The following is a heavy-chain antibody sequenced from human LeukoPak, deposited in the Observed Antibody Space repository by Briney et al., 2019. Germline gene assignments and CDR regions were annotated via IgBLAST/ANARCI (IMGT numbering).Heavy chain of an antibody. CDR2: ISYSGTT. D-gene: IGHD4-11*01. J-gene: IGHJ4*02. Sequence: SETLSLTCTVSGGSISSYYWSWIRQPPGKGLEWIGYISYSGTTKYNPALKSRVTISVDTSKNQFSLKLRGVTAADSALYFCARAEINDYSRYWGQGIPVIVSS. V-gene: IGHV4-59*08. CDR3: ARAEINDYSRY. CDR1: GGSISSYY.